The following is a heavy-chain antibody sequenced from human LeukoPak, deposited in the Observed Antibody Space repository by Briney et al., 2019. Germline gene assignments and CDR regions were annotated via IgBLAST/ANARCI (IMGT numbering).Heavy chain of an antibody. D-gene: IGHD6-13*01. Sequence: TGGSLRLSCAASGFTFSSYSMNWVRQAPGKGLEWVSYISSSSSTIYYADSVKGRFTISRDNAKNSLYLQMNSLRAEDTAVYYCARGPNPRSSSSRHFDYWGQGTLVTVSS. CDR2: ISSSSSTI. CDR1: GFTFSSYS. J-gene: IGHJ4*02. CDR3: ARGPNPRSSSSRHFDY. V-gene: IGHV3-48*04.